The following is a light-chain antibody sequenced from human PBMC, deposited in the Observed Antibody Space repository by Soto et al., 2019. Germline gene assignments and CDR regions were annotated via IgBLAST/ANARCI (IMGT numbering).Light chain of an antibody. CDR3: TSYTTSSTPYA. J-gene: IGLJ1*01. CDR2: DVS. Sequence: QSVLTQPASVSGSPGQSITISCAGTSSDVGGYTYVSWYQQHPGKAPKLMIYDVSNRPSGVSNRFSGSKSGNTASLTISGVQAENEANYYCTSYTTSSTPYAFGGGTKVTVL. CDR1: SSDVGGYTY. V-gene: IGLV2-14*01.